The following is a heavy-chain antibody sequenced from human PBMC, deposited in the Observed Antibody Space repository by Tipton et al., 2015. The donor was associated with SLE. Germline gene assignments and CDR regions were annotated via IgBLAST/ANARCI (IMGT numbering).Heavy chain of an antibody. CDR3: ARHVDPTDYYYYAVDV. Sequence: GLVKPSETLSLTCTVSGASISSTSYYWGWIRQAPGKGLEWIGSIYNSGNTYYNASLKSRVTISVDTSKNQFSLRRSSVSAADTAVYYCARHVDPTDYYYYAVDVWGQGTTVTVSS. J-gene: IGHJ6*02. V-gene: IGHV4-39*07. CDR2: IYNSGNT. CDR1: GASISSTSYY.